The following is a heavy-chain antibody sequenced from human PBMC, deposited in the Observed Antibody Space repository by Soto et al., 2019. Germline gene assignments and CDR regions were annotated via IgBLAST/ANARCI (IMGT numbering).Heavy chain of an antibody. CDR1: GGSISSSSYY. Sequence: SETQSLTCTVSGGSISSSSYYWGWIRQPPGKGLEWIGSIYYSGSTYYNPSLKSRVTISVDTSKNQFSLKLSSVTAADTAVYYCARLSIRQWLVPAYFDYWGQGTLVTVSS. CDR2: IYYSGST. V-gene: IGHV4-39*01. D-gene: IGHD6-19*01. J-gene: IGHJ4*02. CDR3: ARLSIRQWLVPAYFDY.